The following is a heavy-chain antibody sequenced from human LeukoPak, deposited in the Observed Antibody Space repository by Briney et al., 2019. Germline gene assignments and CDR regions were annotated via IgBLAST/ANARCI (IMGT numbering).Heavy chain of an antibody. Sequence: ASVKVSCKASGYTFTSYGISWVRQAPGQGLEWMGWISAYNGNTNYAQKLQGRVTMTTDTSTSTAYMELRSLRSDDTAVYYCASSVYCSSTSCWGDYYYYGMDAWGQGTTVTVSS. CDR2: ISAYNGNT. D-gene: IGHD2-2*01. CDR1: GYTFTSYG. CDR3: ASSVYCSSTSCWGDYYYYGMDA. V-gene: IGHV1-18*01. J-gene: IGHJ6*02.